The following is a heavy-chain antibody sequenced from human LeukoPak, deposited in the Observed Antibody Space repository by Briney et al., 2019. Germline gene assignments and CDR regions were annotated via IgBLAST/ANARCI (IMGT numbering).Heavy chain of an antibody. CDR3: ARDLQGIEDAFDI. V-gene: IGHV4-38-2*02. D-gene: IGHD2-15*01. Sequence: PSETLSLTCTVSGYSLSSAYYWGWIRQPPGKGLEWIGIIYHSGSTNYNPSLKSRVTISVDKSKNQFSLKLSSVTAADTAVYYCARDLQGIEDAFDIWGQGTMVTVSS. CDR1: GYSLSSAYY. J-gene: IGHJ3*02. CDR2: IYHSGST.